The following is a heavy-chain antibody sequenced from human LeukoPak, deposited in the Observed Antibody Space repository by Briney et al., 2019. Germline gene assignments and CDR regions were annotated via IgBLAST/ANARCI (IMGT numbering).Heavy chain of an antibody. CDR2: INSDGSST. Sequence: QTGGSPRLSCAASGFTFSSYWMHWVRQAPGKGLVWVSRINSDGSSTSYADSVKGRFTISRDNAKNTLYLQMNSLRAEDTAVYYCARPYGVDRHYYYYYGMDVWGQGTTVTVSS. CDR3: ARPYGVDRHYYYYYGMDV. J-gene: IGHJ6*02. D-gene: IGHD4-17*01. V-gene: IGHV3-74*01. CDR1: GFTFSSYW.